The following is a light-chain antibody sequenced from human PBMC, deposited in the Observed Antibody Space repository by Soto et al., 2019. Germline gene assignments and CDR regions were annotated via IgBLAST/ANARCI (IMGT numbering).Light chain of an antibody. J-gene: IGLJ1*01. CDR3: NSYVGSNNYV. CDR2: EVT. Sequence: QSILTQPPSPSGSPGQPVTMSGIGTASDIGRYNYVSWYQHHPGKAAKLIIYEVTKRPSGVPDRFSGSKSGNTASLTVSGLQADDEADYYCNSYVGSNNYVFGTGTKVTVL. V-gene: IGLV2-8*01. CDR1: ASDIGRYNY.